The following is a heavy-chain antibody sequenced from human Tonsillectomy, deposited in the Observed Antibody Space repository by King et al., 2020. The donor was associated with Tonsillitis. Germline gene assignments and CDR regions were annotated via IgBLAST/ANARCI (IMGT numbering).Heavy chain of an antibody. CDR1: GFTFSSYA. CDR2: IGGSGGST. V-gene: IGHV3-23*04. CDR3: AKSGRRGYLESSYDY. Sequence: VQLVESGGGLVQPGGSLRPTCASSGFTFSSYAMSWVRQAPGKGREGVSAIGGSGGSTFYAVSVNGRFTISRDNSRNTLYLQMNSLRAEDTAVYYCAKSGRRGYLESSYDYWGQGTLVTVSS. J-gene: IGHJ4*02. D-gene: IGHD3-3*01.